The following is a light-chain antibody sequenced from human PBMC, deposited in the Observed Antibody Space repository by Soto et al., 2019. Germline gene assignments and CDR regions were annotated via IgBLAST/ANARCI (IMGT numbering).Light chain of an antibody. CDR1: QSVSRY. V-gene: IGKV3-11*01. CDR2: DAS. J-gene: IGKJ1*01. CDR3: QQRSNWPRT. Sequence: EIVMTQSPATLSVSPGEGATLSCRASQSVSRYLAWYQQKPGQAPRLLIYDASIRATGIPVRFSGSGSGTDFTLTISSLEPEDFAVYYCQQRSNWPRTFGQGTKVDIK.